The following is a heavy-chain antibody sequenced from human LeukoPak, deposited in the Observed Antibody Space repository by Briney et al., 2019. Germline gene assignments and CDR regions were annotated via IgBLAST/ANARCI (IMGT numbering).Heavy chain of an antibody. CDR1: GFTFSSYA. J-gene: IGHJ4*02. Sequence: GRSLRLSCAASGFTFSSYAMHWVRQAPGKGLEWVAIISYDGSNKYYPDSVKGRFTISRDNSKNTLYLQMNSLRAEDTAVYYCARDMHSGSYYAWKPTELGNYMSYWGQGTLVTVSS. CDR3: ARDMHSGSYYAWKPTELGNYMSY. D-gene: IGHD1-26*01. V-gene: IGHV3-30*04. CDR2: ISYDGSNK.